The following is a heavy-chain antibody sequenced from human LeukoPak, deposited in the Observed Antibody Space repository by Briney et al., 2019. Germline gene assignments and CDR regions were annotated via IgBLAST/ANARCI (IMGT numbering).Heavy chain of an antibody. Sequence: SETLSLTCAVYGGSFSGYYWSWIRQPPGKGLEWIGEINHSGNTNYNPSLKSRVTISVDTSKNQFSLKLSSVTAADTAVYYCTRDIYTVTTGNDAFDVWGQGTMVTVSS. D-gene: IGHD4-17*01. J-gene: IGHJ3*01. CDR3: TRDIYTVTTGNDAFDV. CDR2: INHSGNT. V-gene: IGHV4-34*01. CDR1: GGSFSGYY.